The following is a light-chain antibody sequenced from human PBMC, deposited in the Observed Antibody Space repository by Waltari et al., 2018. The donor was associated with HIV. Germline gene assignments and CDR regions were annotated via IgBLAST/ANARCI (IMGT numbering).Light chain of an antibody. V-gene: IGLV1-44*01. CDR3: AAWDDSLTGPV. CDR1: TSNIGSNT. Sequence: QSVLTQPPSASGTPGQRVTISCSGSTSNIGSNTVNWYQQVPGTAPKLLIYSNNQRPSVVPDRFSGSESGTSASLAISGLQSEDEADYYCAAWDDSLTGPVFGGGTKVTVL. CDR2: SNN. J-gene: IGLJ3*02.